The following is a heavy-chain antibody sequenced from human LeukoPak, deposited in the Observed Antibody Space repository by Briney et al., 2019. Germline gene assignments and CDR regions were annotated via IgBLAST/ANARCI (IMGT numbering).Heavy chain of an antibody. V-gene: IGHV4-34*01. Sequence: SSETLSLTCAVYGGSFSGYYWSWIRQPPGKGLEWIGEINHSGSTNYNPSLKSRVTISVDTSKNQFSLKLSSVTAADTAVYYCARRGWYNFDYWGQGTLVTVSS. D-gene: IGHD6-19*01. CDR3: ARRGWYNFDY. J-gene: IGHJ4*02. CDR1: GGSFSGYY. CDR2: INHSGST.